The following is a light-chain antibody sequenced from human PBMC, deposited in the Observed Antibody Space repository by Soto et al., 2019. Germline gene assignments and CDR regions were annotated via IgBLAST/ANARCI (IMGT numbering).Light chain of an antibody. J-gene: IGKJ5*01. CDR1: QSVSSN. Sequence: EIVMTQSPATLSVSPGERATLSYRASQSVSSNLAWYQQKPGQAPRLLIYGASTRATGIPARFSGSGSGTEFTLTISSLQSEDFAVYYCQQYNNWPRTLGQGTRLEIK. CDR2: GAS. CDR3: QQYNNWPRT. V-gene: IGKV3-15*01.